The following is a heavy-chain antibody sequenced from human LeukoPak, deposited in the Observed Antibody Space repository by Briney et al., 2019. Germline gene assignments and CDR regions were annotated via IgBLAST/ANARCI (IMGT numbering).Heavy chain of an antibody. CDR1: GFTFSNFA. D-gene: IGHD6-13*01. Sequence: GGSLRLSCAASGFTFSNFAVTWGRQAPGKGLEWVSTISNSGDSTYYADSVKGRFTISRDNSKHTLYLQVNSLRAEDTALYFRAKDFCSSWSWFDSWGQGTLVTVSS. J-gene: IGHJ5*01. CDR2: ISNSGDST. CDR3: AKDFCSSWSWFDS. V-gene: IGHV3-23*01.